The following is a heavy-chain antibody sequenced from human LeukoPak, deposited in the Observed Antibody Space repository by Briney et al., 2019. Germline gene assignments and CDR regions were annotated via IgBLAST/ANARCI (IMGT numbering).Heavy chain of an antibody. CDR1: GFTFSSYS. D-gene: IGHD4-17*01. J-gene: IGHJ4*02. CDR2: ISSSSSYI. V-gene: IGHV3-21*01. CDR3: ARAWDDYGDYYFDY. Sequence: PGGSLRLSCAASGFTFSSYSMNWVRQAPGKGLEWVSSISSSSSYIYYADSVKGRFTISRDNAKNSLYLQMNSLRAEDTAVYYCARAWDDYGDYYFDYWGQGTLVTVSS.